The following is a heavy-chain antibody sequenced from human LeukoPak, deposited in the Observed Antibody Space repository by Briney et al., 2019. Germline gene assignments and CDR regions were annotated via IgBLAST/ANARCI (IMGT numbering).Heavy chain of an antibody. CDR3: ARRRVNYYDSSGSKSPFDY. D-gene: IGHD3-22*01. CDR1: GGTFSSYA. Sequence: GASVKVSCKASGGTFSSYAISWVRQAPRQGLEWMGGIIPIFGTANYAQKFQGRVTITADESTSTAYMELSSLRSEDTAVYYCARRRVNYYDSSGSKSPFDYWGQGTLVTVSS. J-gene: IGHJ4*02. CDR2: IIPIFGTA. V-gene: IGHV1-69*13.